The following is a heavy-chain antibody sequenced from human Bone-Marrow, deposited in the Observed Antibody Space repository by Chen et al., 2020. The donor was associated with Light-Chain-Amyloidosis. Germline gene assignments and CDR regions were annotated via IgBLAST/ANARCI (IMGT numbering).Heavy chain of an antibody. CDR3: TRKGGYFDF. CDR1: GFNFSSFG. CDR2: VSGSTVST. D-gene: IGHD3-10*01. Sequence: EVQLVESGGGLVQPGGSLRLACARWGFNFSSFGMSWVRQAPGKGLEWVSTVSGSTVSTYYAGAVKGRFIISRDNSKSTLYLQMNSLRAGDTAVYFCTRKGGYFDFWGQGSLVTVSS. J-gene: IGHJ4*02. V-gene: IGHV3-23*04.